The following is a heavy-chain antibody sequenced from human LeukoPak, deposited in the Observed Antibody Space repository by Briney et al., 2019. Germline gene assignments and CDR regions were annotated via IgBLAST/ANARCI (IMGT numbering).Heavy chain of an antibody. J-gene: IGHJ4*02. CDR3: ARGTPYGSGSYPFDY. Sequence: SETLSLTCTVSGGSISSYYWNWIRQPPGKGLEWIGYIYNSGSTNNNPSLKSRVTISVDTSKKQFSLKLSSVTAADTAVYYCARGTPYGSGSYPFDYWGQGILVTVSS. V-gene: IGHV4-59*01. CDR1: GGSISSYY. D-gene: IGHD3-10*01. CDR2: IYNSGST.